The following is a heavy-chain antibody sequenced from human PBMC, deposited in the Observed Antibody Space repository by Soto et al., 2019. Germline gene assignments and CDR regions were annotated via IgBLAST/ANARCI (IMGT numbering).Heavy chain of an antibody. Sequence: QVQLVESGGGVVQPGRSLRLSCAASGFTFSSYGMHWVRQAPGKGLEWVAVISYDGSNKYYADSVKGRFTISRDNSKNTLYLQMISLRAEDTAVYYCARDLWCGGDCLDYWGQGTLVTVSS. D-gene: IGHD2-21*02. V-gene: IGHV3-30*03. CDR1: GFTFSSYG. CDR3: ARDLWCGGDCLDY. CDR2: ISYDGSNK. J-gene: IGHJ4*02.